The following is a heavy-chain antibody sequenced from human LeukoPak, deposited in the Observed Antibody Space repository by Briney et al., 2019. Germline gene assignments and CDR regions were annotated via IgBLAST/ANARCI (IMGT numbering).Heavy chain of an antibody. CDR2: ISSNGGST. D-gene: IGHD6-19*01. CDR3: ARDQVGLAVAGTGFDY. V-gene: IGHV3-64*01. J-gene: IGHJ4*02. Sequence: XVXQXXGXXXXYVSAISSNGGSTYYANSVKGRFTISRDNSKNTLYLQMGSLRAEDMAVYYCARDQVGLAVAGTGFDYWGQGTLVTVSS.